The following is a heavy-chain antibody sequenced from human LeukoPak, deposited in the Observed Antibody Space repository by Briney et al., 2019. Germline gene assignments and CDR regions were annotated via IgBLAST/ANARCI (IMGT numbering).Heavy chain of an antibody. D-gene: IGHD5-18*01. CDR3: ARRMYSYGYVRYYYYYMDV. Sequence: GGSLRLSCAASGFTFSSYWMSWVRQAPGKGLEWVANIKQDGSVKYYVDSVKGRFTISRDNAKNSLYLQMNSLRAEDTAVYYCARRMYSYGYVRYYYYYMDVWGKGTTVTVSS. V-gene: IGHV3-7*01. J-gene: IGHJ6*03. CDR2: IKQDGSVK. CDR1: GFTFSSYW.